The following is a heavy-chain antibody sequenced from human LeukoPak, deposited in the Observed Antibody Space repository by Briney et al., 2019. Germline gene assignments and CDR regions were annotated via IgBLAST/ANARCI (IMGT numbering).Heavy chain of an antibody. CDR1: GGSISSYY. J-gene: IGHJ3*02. CDR3: ARYVPSGYSYGYGTRGAFDI. CDR2: IYYSGNT. V-gene: IGHV4-59*12. D-gene: IGHD5-18*01. Sequence: SETLSLTCTVSGGSISSYYWSWIRQPPGKGLEWIGYIYYSGNTNYNPSLKSRVTMSVDTSQNQFSLKLSSVTAADTAVYYCARYVPSGYSYGYGTRGAFDIWGQGTMVTVSS.